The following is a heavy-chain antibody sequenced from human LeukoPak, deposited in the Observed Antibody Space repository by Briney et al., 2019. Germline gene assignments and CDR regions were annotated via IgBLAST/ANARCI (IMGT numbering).Heavy chain of an antibody. CDR1: GFTFSNFA. CDR3: AKGGGAYPFDY. Sequence: GGSLRLSCAASGFTFSNFAMSWVRQAPGKGLEWVSAINIGGGSTYYVDSVKGHFTISRDNSKNMLYLQMNSLRAEDTAVYFCAKGGGAYPFDYWGQGTLVTVSS. D-gene: IGHD3-10*01. V-gene: IGHV3-23*01. CDR2: INIGGGST. J-gene: IGHJ4*02.